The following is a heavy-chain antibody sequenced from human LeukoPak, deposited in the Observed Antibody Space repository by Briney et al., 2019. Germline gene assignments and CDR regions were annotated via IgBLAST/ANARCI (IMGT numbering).Heavy chain of an antibody. CDR1: GGSISSYS. CDR3: VSSHGGYVLDY. CDR2: VYHSGSI. J-gene: IGHJ4*02. D-gene: IGHD5-12*01. V-gene: IGHV4-59*01. Sequence: SETLSLTCTVSGGSISSYSWNWIRQSPGKGLEWIGRVYHSGSINYNPSLKSRVTISVDTSKNQFSLNLSSVTAADTAVYYCVSSHGGYVLDYWGQGTLVIVSS.